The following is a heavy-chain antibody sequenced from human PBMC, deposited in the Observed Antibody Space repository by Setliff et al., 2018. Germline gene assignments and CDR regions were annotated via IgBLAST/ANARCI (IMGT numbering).Heavy chain of an antibody. CDR3: ARAPRYFDPTGSYFDF. Sequence: LSLTCTVSGASVSGNSYYWGWIRQPPGKGLEWIASTYYSGSTYYNPSLKSRVTISVDTSKNQFSLKLTSVTAADTAVYYCARAPRYFDPTGSYFDFWGQGTLVTAPQ. J-gene: IGHJ4*02. CDR1: GASVSGNSYY. D-gene: IGHD3-22*01. V-gene: IGHV4-39*07. CDR2: TYYSGST.